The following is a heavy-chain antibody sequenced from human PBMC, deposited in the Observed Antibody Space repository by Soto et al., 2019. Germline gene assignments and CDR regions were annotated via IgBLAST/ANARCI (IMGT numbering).Heavy chain of an antibody. CDR3: ARHGFGPLHGLVDV. D-gene: IGHD3-10*01. J-gene: IGHJ6*02. CDR2: IMYSGYS. Sequence: QVQLQESGPGLVKPSETLSLTCTVSGDSLTNYYCSWFRQPPGKGLEWIGYIMYSGYSAYNLSLKRRVTMATDTSKTQFSLMLESVTATDRAVYYCARHGFGPLHGLVDVWGQGTTVIVSS. V-gene: IGHV4-59*08. CDR1: GDSLTNYY.